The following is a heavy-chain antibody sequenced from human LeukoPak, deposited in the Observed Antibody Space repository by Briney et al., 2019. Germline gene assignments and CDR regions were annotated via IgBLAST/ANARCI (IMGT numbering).Heavy chain of an antibody. Sequence: PSETLSLTCTVSGGSISSSSYYWGWIRQPPGKGLEWIGSIYYSGSTYYNPSLKSRVTISVDTSKNQFSLKLSSVTAADTAVYYCARRAPHRGVRYWGQGTLVTVSS. CDR3: ARRAPHRGVRY. J-gene: IGHJ4*02. D-gene: IGHD3-16*01. CDR2: IYYSGST. CDR1: GGSISSSSYY. V-gene: IGHV4-39*01.